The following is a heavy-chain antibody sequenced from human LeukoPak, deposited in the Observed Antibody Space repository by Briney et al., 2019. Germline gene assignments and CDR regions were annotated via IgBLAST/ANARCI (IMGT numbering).Heavy chain of an antibody. CDR3: ARRVTMVRGVIRYFDY. J-gene: IGHJ4*02. CDR1: GYSFTSYW. D-gene: IGHD3-10*01. V-gene: IGHV5-51*01. CDR2: IYPGDSDT. Sequence: GEPLKISCKGSGYSFTSYWIGWARQMPGKGLEWMGIIYPGDSDTRYSPSFQCQVTISADKSISTDYLQWSSLKASDTAMYYCARRVTMVRGVIRYFDYWGQGTLVTVSS.